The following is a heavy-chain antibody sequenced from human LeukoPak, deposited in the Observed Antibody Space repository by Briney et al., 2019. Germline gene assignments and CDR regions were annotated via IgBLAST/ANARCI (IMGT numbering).Heavy chain of an antibody. D-gene: IGHD1-26*01. CDR2: IYTTGAT. V-gene: IGHV4-4*07. Sequence: PSETLSLTCTVSSGSINSYYWGWVRQPPGKGLEWIGRIYTTGATQYHPSLKSRVTMSIDTSTNQFSLNLRSMTAADTAVYYCGRQGYTASYYFLDFWSQGTLVAVS. CDR1: SGSINSYY. J-gene: IGHJ4*02. CDR3: GRQGYTASYYFLDF.